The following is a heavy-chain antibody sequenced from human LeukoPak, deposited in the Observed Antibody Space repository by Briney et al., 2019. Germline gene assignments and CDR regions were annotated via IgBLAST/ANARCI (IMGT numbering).Heavy chain of an antibody. CDR2: ISSSSSYI. J-gene: IGHJ4*02. CDR3: ARVWDEVSDFDY. D-gene: IGHD1-26*01. Sequence: XGGSLRLSCAASGFTFSSYIMNWVRQAPGKGLEWVSSISSSSSYIYYADSVKGRFTISRDNAKNSLYLQMNSLRAEDTAVYYCARVWDEVSDFDYWGQGTLVTVSS. V-gene: IGHV3-21*01. CDR1: GFTFSSYI.